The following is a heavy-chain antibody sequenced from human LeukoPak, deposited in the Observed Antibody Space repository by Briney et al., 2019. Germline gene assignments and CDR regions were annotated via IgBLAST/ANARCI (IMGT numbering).Heavy chain of an antibody. V-gene: IGHV4-39*07. CDR3: AREAPGHTTTYNSFDP. Sequence: SETLSLTCSVSAGSTSSGSYFWGWIRQPPGMGLEWIGSIYYSGTTYYNPSLKSRVTMSVDTSTNQFSLELSSVTAADTAVYYCAREAPGHTTTYNSFDPWGQGILVTVSS. CDR2: IYYSGTT. D-gene: IGHD4-11*01. J-gene: IGHJ5*02. CDR1: AGSTSSGSYF.